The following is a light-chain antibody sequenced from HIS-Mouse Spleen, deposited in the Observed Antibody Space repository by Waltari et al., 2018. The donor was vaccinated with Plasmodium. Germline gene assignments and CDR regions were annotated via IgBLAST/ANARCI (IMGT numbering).Light chain of an antibody. V-gene: IGKV3-15*01. Sequence: EIVMTQSPATLSVSPGERATLSCRASQCVCSSLAWSQQKPGQAPRPLIYGASTRATGIPARFSGSGSGTEFTLTISSLQSEDFAVYYCQQYNNWSFTFGPGTKVDIK. CDR3: QQYNNWSFT. J-gene: IGKJ3*01. CDR2: GAS. CDR1: QCVCSS.